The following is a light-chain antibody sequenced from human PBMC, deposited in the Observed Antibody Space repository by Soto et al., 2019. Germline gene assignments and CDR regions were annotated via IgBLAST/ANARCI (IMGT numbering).Light chain of an antibody. V-gene: IGKV3-15*01. Sequence: EIVMTQSPATLSVSPGERATLSCRASQSVSSYLAWYQQKPGQAPRLLIYDASTRATGIPVMFSGSGSGTEFTLTISSLQSEDFGVYYCQQNKDWPGTFGQGTKVEIK. J-gene: IGKJ1*01. CDR3: QQNKDWPGT. CDR1: QSVSSY. CDR2: DAS.